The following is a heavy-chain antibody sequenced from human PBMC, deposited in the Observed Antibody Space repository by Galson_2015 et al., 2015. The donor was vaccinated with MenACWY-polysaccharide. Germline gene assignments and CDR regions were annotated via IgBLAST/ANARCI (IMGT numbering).Heavy chain of an antibody. CDR1: GFTVSSND. J-gene: IGHJ6*02. CDR2: IYSGGST. D-gene: IGHD3-22*01. V-gene: IGHV3-66*01. Sequence: SLRLSCAASGFTVSSNDMSWVRQAPGKGLEWVSLIYSGGSTYYADSVKGRFTISRDSSKNTLYLQMNSLRAEDTAVYYCARDEVVVAKGLLYYYGMDVWGQGTTVPVSS. CDR3: ARDEVVVAKGLLYYYGMDV.